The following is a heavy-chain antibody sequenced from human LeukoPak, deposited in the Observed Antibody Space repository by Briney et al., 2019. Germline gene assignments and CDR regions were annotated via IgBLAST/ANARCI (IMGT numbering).Heavy chain of an antibody. CDR2: INSDGSIT. CDR3: AKGGSYSWDTIDV. V-gene: IGHV3-74*01. D-gene: IGHD1-26*01. CDR1: GLCFITHR. J-gene: IGHJ3*01. Sequence: GGSLRLSCAAPGLCFITHRLHSVCQAPGQGLVWLSSINSDGSITPYADAVKGRFTISRDNARHTWHLQMNSLRVDDTALYFCAKGGSYSWDTIDVWGQGTVVTV.